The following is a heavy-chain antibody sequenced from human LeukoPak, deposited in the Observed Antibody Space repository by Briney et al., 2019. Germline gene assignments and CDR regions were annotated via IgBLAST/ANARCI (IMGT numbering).Heavy chain of an antibody. J-gene: IGHJ6*03. Sequence: PSETLSLTCTVSGGSFSSSSYYWGWIRQPPGKGLVWIGSIYYSGSTYYNPSLKSRVTISVDTSKNQFSLKLSSVTAADTAVYYCARLHSSSSYYYYMDVWGKGTTVTVSS. D-gene: IGHD6-6*01. V-gene: IGHV4-39*01. CDR2: IYYSGST. CDR3: ARLHSSSSYYYYMDV. CDR1: GGSFSSSSYY.